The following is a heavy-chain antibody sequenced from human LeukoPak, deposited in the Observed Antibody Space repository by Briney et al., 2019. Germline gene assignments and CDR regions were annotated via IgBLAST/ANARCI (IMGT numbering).Heavy chain of an antibody. CDR2: IAYDGSRA. J-gene: IGHJ4*03. D-gene: IGHD1-14*01. CDR1: GFTFGGYG. CDR3: TRYKNDHFDS. Sequence: GGSLRLSCAGSGFTFGGYGMHWFRQTPGKGLEWVAVIAYDGSRAFYADSVKGRFTISRDNSKNTMSVQMDDLRAEDTAVYYCTRYKNDHFDSWGHGTLVTVSS. V-gene: IGHV3-33*01.